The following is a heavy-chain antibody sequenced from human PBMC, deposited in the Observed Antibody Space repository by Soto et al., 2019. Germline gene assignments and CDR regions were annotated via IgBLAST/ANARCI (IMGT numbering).Heavy chain of an antibody. J-gene: IGHJ4*02. V-gene: IGHV4-34*01. CDR3: ARGALWFGELAKLFDY. D-gene: IGHD3-10*01. CDR1: GGSFSGYY. CDR2: INHSGST. Sequence: SETLSLTCAVYGGSFSGYYRSWIRQPPGKGLEWIGEINHSGSTNYNPSLKSRVTISVDTSKNQFSLKLSSVTAADTAVYYCARGALWFGELAKLFDYWGQGTLVTVSS.